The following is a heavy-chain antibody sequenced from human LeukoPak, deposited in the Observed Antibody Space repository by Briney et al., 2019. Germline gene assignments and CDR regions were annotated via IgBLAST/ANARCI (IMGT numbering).Heavy chain of an antibody. Sequence: GGSLRLSCAASGFTFSSYAMHWVRQAPGKGLEWVAVISYDGSNKYYADSVKGRFTISRDNSKNTLYLQMNSLRAEDTAVYYCARGSPRRSYLDYWGQGTLVTVSS. CDR1: GFTFSSYA. J-gene: IGHJ4*02. CDR2: ISYDGSNK. V-gene: IGHV3-30*01. CDR3: ARGSPRRSYLDY.